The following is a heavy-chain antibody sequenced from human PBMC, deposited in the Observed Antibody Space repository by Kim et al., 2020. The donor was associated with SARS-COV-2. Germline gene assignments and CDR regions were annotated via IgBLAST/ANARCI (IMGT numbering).Heavy chain of an antibody. CDR1: GFTFSSYA. CDR2: ISYDGSNK. CDR3: ARALRWFGEHIDY. D-gene: IGHD3-10*01. V-gene: IGHV3-30-3*01. J-gene: IGHJ4*02. Sequence: GGSLRLSCVASGFTFSSYAMHWVRQAPGKGLEWVSVISYDGSNKYYADSVKGRFTISRDNSKNTLYLQMNSLRAEDTAVYYCARALRWFGEHIDYWGQGTLVTVSS.